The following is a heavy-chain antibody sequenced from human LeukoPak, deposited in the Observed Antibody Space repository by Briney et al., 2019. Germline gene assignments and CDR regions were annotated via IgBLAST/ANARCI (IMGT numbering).Heavy chain of an antibody. V-gene: IGHV4-30-2*01. CDR2: IYHGGST. Sequence: PSETLSLTCAVSGGSISSGGYSWSWIRQPPGKGLEWIGYIYHGGSTYYNPSLKSRVTISVDRSKNQFSLKLSSVTAADTAVYYCAREVYDYVWGSYRYFDYWGQGTLVTVSS. D-gene: IGHD3-16*02. CDR3: AREVYDYVWGSYRYFDY. J-gene: IGHJ4*02. CDR1: GGSISSGGYS.